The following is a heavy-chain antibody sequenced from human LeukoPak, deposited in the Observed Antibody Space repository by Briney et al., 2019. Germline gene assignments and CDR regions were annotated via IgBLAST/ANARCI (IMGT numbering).Heavy chain of an antibody. Sequence: GGSLRLSCAASGFTFSNYAMHWVRQAPGKGLEWVAATSHDEGNKYYADSVKSRFTICRDNSRNTLYLEVNSLRTDDTTVYYCARGPGLAMGKGYFDYCGQGTLVTVSS. V-gene: IGHV3-30-3*01. D-gene: IGHD5-18*01. CDR2: TSHDEGNK. J-gene: IGHJ4*02. CDR1: GFTFSNYA. CDR3: ARGPGLAMGKGYFDY.